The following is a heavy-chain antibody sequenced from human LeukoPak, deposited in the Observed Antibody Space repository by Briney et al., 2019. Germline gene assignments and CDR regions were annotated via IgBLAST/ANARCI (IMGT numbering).Heavy chain of an antibody. CDR1: GYTFTSYY. D-gene: IGHD2-21*02. Sequence: ASVKVSCKASGYTFTSYYMHWVRQAPGQGLEWMGIVNPSGGSTSYAQKFQGRVTMTRDTSTSTVYMELSSLRSEDTAVYYCARAAYCGGDCYFPRLFDYWGQGTLVTVSS. J-gene: IGHJ4*02. CDR2: VNPSGGST. CDR3: ARAAYCGGDCYFPRLFDY. V-gene: IGHV1-46*01.